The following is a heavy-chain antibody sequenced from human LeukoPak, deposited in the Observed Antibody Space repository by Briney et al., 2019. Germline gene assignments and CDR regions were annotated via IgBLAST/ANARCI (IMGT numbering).Heavy chain of an antibody. CDR3: ASLEMAPIRVRF. CDR1: GATFTSYA. D-gene: IGHD5-24*01. Sequence: ASVKVSCKASGATFTSYAIGWVRQAPGQGHEWMGGFINNIVTANYAQKFQGSVTITADESTSTAYMELSSLRSEDTAVYYCASLEMAPIRVRFWGQGTMVTVSS. V-gene: IGHV1-69*01. J-gene: IGHJ3*01. CDR2: FINNIVTA.